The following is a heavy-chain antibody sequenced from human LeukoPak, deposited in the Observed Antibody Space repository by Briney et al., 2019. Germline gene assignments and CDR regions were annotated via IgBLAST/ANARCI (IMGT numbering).Heavy chain of an antibody. CDR1: GGSFSGYY. CDR3: ARRPRGSSGYYYLGGFDY. D-gene: IGHD3-22*01. Sequence: SETLSLTCAVYGGSFSGYYWSWIRQPPGKGLEWIGEINHSGSTNYNPSLKSRVTISVDTSKNQFSLKLSSVIAADTAVYYCARRPRGSSGYYYLGGFDYWGQGTLVTVSS. V-gene: IGHV4-34*01. J-gene: IGHJ4*02. CDR2: INHSGST.